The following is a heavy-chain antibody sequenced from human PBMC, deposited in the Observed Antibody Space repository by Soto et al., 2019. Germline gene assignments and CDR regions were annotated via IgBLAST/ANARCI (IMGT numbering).Heavy chain of an antibody. J-gene: IGHJ4*02. CDR2: IYYSGST. D-gene: IGHD4-17*01. CDR3: ARDDYGDYRFDY. CDR1: GGSISSGGYY. Sequence: PSETLSLTCTVSGGSISSGGYYWSWIRQPPGKGLEWIGYIYYSGSTNYNPSLKSRVTISVDTSKNQFSLKLSSATAADTAVYYCARDDYGDYRFDYWGQGTLVTVSS. V-gene: IGHV4-61*08.